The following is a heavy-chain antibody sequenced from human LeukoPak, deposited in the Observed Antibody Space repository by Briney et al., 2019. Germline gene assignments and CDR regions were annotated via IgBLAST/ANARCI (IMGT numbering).Heavy chain of an antibody. D-gene: IGHD3-10*01. CDR2: ISGNGGST. J-gene: IGHJ4*02. CDR1: GFTFSTYA. Sequence: GGSLRLSCAASGFTFSTYAMSWVRQAPGKGLEWVSGISGNGGSTFYADSVKGRFTISRDNSKNTLFLQMNSLRAEDTAIYYCAKSFFGSGSYCHYWGQGTLVTVSS. CDR3: AKSFFGSGSYCHY. V-gene: IGHV3-23*01.